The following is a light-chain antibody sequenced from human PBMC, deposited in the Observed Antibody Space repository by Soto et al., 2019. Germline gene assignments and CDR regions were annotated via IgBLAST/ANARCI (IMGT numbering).Light chain of an antibody. CDR2: GAS. Sequence: EIVLTQSPATLSVSAGGTVTLSCRASQSIRTNVAWYQQISGQAPRLLVYGASTRATGVPARFSGSGSGTEFTLTISSLQSENSAFYYCQKYFHWPLTWTFGPGSNVQIK. CDR3: QKYFHWPLTWT. CDR1: QSIRTN. V-gene: IGKV3-15*01. J-gene: IGKJ1*01.